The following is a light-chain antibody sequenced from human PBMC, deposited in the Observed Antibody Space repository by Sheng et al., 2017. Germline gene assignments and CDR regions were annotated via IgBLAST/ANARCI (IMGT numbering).Light chain of an antibody. Sequence: EIVVTQSPGTLSLSPGERATLSCRTSESISSYLAWYQLRPGQAPRLLIYGASIRAAGIPDRFSASGSGSDFTLTISRLEPEDFAMYHCQLYGRHGRTFGQGTKLEIK. J-gene: IGKJ2*01. CDR3: QLYGRHGRT. CDR2: GAS. V-gene: IGKV3-20*01. CDR1: ESISSY.